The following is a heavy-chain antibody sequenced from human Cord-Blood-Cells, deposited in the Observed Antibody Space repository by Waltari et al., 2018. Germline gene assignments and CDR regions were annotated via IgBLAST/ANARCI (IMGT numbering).Heavy chain of an antibody. CDR2: IYHSGRT. Sequence: QVQLQESGPGLVKPSGTLSLTCAASGGSISSSNWWTWVRQPPGKGLEWIGEIYHSGRTNYNPSLKSRVTISVDKSKNQFSLKLSSVTAADTAVYYCARLTRTYTAMVDYWGQGTLVTVSS. D-gene: IGHD5-18*01. V-gene: IGHV4-4*02. CDR1: GGSISSSNW. CDR3: ARLTRTYTAMVDY. J-gene: IGHJ4*02.